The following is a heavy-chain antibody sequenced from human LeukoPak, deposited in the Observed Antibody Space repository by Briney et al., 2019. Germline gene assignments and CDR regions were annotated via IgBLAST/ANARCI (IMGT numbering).Heavy chain of an antibody. J-gene: IGHJ5*02. CDR1: GGSISSGGYS. CDR2: INHSGST. V-gene: IGHV4-30-2*01. D-gene: IGHD2-2*01. Sequence: SGTLSLTCAVSGGSISSGGYSWSWIRQPPGKGLEWIGYINHSGSTNYNPSLRSRVTISVDTSKNQFSLKLSSVTAADTAVYYCARGVGGVRFVVVPAARVRSWFDPWGQGTLVTVSS. CDR3: ARGVGGVRFVVVPAARVRSWFDP.